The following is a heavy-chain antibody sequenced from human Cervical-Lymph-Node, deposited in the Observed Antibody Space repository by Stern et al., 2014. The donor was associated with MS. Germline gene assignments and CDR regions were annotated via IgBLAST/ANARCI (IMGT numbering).Heavy chain of an antibody. V-gene: IGHV1-69*09. CDR2: IIPIFDLT. Sequence: QVQLVQSGAEVRKPGSSVKVSCKASGGTFSNHAISWVRQAPGQGLEWMGMIIPIFDLTTYAQKFQGRVTFSADTSTNTAYLDLSSLTSEDTAVYYCARDRSLSPRPRGMDVWGQGTTVTVSS. CDR3: ARDRSLSPRPRGMDV. J-gene: IGHJ6*02. D-gene: IGHD6-6*01. CDR1: GGTFSNHA.